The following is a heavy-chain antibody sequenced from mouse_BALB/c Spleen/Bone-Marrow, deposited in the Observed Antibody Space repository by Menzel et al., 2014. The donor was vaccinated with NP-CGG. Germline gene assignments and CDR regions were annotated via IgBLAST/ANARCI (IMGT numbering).Heavy chain of an antibody. CDR2: ISSGGSYI. V-gene: IGHV5-9-3*01. CDR3: ARRYGNYGAMDY. J-gene: IGHJ4*01. Sequence: EVQLQESGGGLVKPGGSLKLSCAASGFTFSSYAMSWVCQTPEKRLEWVATISSGGSYIYYPDSVKGRFTISRDNAKNTLYLQMSSLRSEDTAMYYCARRYGNYGAMDYWGQGTSVTVSS. CDR1: GFTFSSYA. D-gene: IGHD2-10*02.